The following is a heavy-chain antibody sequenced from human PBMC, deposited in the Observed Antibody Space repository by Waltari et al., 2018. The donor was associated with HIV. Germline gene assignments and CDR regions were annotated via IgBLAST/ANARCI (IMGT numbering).Heavy chain of an antibody. CDR2: ISRSSDYI. J-gene: IGHJ4*02. V-gene: IGHV3-21*01. CDR3: TATVTTRGTFDY. CDR1: GFSFSRYA. Sequence: EVQLVESGGGLAKPGGSRRLSCAASGFSFSRYAMNWVRQAPGKGLEWFAYISRSSDYIYYADSIKGRFTISRDNAKNSVFLHMDNLRDVDTAVYYCTATVTTRGTFDYWGQGTAVPVS. D-gene: IGHD4-17*01.